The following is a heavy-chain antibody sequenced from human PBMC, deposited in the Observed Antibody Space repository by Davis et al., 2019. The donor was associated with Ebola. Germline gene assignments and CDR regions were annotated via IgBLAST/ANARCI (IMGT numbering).Heavy chain of an antibody. Sequence: PGGSLRLSCEASGFSFSSYNMNWVRQAPGKGLEWVSDISSTSKTIHYADSVKGRFTVSRDNAKKSLYLQMNSLRDEDTAVYYCARMVDVPGVGNNWYFDLWGRGTLLTVSS. CDR3: ARMVDVPGVGNNWYFDL. CDR1: GFSFSSYN. V-gene: IGHV3-48*02. J-gene: IGHJ2*01. CDR2: ISSTSKTI. D-gene: IGHD6-19*01.